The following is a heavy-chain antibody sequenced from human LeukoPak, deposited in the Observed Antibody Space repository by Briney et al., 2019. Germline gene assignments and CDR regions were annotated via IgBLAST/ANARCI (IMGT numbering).Heavy chain of an antibody. Sequence: PGGSLRLSCAASGFTFSSYSMNWVRQAPGKGLEWVASMSPDGNGKGYVHSVRGRFTISRDNAENSLYLHMDRLTAEDTAVYYCARDAAYKKFDYWGQGTVVTVSS. CDR3: ARDAAYKKFDY. CDR2: MSPDGNGK. V-gene: IGHV3-7*03. CDR1: GFTFSSYS. D-gene: IGHD2-21*01. J-gene: IGHJ4*02.